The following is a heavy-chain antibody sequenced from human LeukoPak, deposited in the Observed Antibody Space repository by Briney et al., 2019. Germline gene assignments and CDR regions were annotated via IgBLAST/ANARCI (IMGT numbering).Heavy chain of an antibody. Sequence: GGSLRLSCAAPGFTFSNAYMNWVRQAPGKELEWVGRIEPKTDGETTEYAAPVKGRFSISRDDSKNMLYLQMNSLKTEDTAVYYCITPLPYSAQGGQGTLVTVSS. CDR1: GFTFSNAY. V-gene: IGHV3-15*07. D-gene: IGHD2-21*01. J-gene: IGHJ4*02. CDR2: IEPKTDGETT. CDR3: ITPLPYSAQ.